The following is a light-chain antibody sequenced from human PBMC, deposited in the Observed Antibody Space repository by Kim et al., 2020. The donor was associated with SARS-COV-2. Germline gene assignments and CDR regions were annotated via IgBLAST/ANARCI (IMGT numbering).Light chain of an antibody. Sequence: GQRVTISCSGSSSNIGSNTVNWYQQLPGTAPKLLISSNNQRPSGVPDRFSGSKSGTSASLAISGLQSEDEADYYCAAWDDSLNGVVFGGGTQLTVL. CDR3: AAWDDSLNGVV. J-gene: IGLJ2*01. CDR1: SSNIGSNT. V-gene: IGLV1-44*01. CDR2: SNN.